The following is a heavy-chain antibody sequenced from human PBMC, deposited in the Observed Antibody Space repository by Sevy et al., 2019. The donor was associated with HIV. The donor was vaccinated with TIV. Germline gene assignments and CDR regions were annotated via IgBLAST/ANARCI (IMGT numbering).Heavy chain of an antibody. V-gene: IGHV3-7*03. J-gene: IGHJ4*02. Sequence: GGSLRLSCAASGFTISTHWMSWVRQAPGKGLEWVANIKEDGSEKYYVDSVKGRFTISRDNAKNSLFLQMNSLRAEDTAVYYCAKDVYWGQGTLVTVSS. CDR3: AKDVY. CDR2: IKEDGSEK. CDR1: GFTISTHW.